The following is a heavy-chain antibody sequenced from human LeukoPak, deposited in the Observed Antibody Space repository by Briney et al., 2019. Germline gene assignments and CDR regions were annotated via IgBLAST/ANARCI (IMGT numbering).Heavy chain of an antibody. CDR3: AKKQWLAPPPDS. J-gene: IGHJ4*02. CDR1: RVTFSKYW. D-gene: IGHD6-19*01. Sequence: PVRTLRLSSAPSRVTFSKYWILWVRQAAGQGLEGVSRISTDGTLNTYAASENRRFNVCRDNAENTMFLQMNRVRNEDTAVYYCAKKQWLAPPPDSWGQGTPVTVSS. V-gene: IGHV3-74*01. CDR2: ISTDGTLN.